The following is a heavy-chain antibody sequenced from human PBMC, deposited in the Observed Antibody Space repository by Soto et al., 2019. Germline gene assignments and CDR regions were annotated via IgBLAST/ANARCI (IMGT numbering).Heavy chain of an antibody. J-gene: IGHJ4*02. CDR2: ISAYNGNT. Sequence: ASVKVSXKASGYTFTIYGISCVRQSPLQWLEWMGWISAYNGNTNYAQKLQGRVTMTTDTSTSTAYMELRSLRSDDTAVYYCARDLSFDCSSTSCYRFSDYWGQGTLVTVSS. CDR3: ARDLSFDCSSTSCYRFSDY. V-gene: IGHV1-18*01. CDR1: GYTFTIYG. D-gene: IGHD2-2*01.